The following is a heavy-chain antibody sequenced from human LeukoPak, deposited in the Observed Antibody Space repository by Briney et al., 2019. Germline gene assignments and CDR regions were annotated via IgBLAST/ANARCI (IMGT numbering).Heavy chain of an antibody. V-gene: IGHV3-30*02. Sequence: GGSLRLSCAASGFTFSSYGMHWVRQAPGKGLEWVAFIRYDGSNKYYADSVKGRFTISRDNSKNTLYLQMNSLRAEDTAVYYCAKGIATSGTSPPFDYWGQGTLVTVSS. D-gene: IGHD6-13*01. CDR3: AKGIATSGTSPPFDY. J-gene: IGHJ4*02. CDR1: GFTFSSYG. CDR2: IRYDGSNK.